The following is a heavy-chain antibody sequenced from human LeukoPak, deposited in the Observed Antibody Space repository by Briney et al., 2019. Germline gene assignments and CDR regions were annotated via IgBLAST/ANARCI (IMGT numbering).Heavy chain of an antibody. Sequence: EASVKVSCKASGGIFSSYPINWVRQAPGQGLEWMGRIIPIFGSANYAQKFQGRVTITADKSTRTAYMELSSLRSEDTALYYCAKGSRLREGGSYRFWGQGTLVTVSS. D-gene: IGHD3-16*02. CDR1: GGIFSSYP. V-gene: IGHV1-69*06. J-gene: IGHJ4*02. CDR3: AKGSRLREGGSYRF. CDR2: IIPIFGSA.